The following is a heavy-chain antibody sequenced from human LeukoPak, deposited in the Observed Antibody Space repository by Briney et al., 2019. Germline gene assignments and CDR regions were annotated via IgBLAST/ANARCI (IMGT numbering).Heavy chain of an antibody. D-gene: IGHD3-3*01. CDR1: GFTFTIYW. CDR3: ARDRRKGEYDFWSGYYPYMDV. V-gene: IGHV3-7*01. Sequence: PGGSLRLSCAASGFTFTIYWMSWVRQAPGKGLEWVANIKQDGSEQYYVDSVKGRFTISRDNAKNSLYLQMNSLRAEDTAVYYCARDRRKGEYDFWSGYYPYMDVWGKGTTVTVSS. CDR2: IKQDGSEQ. J-gene: IGHJ6*03.